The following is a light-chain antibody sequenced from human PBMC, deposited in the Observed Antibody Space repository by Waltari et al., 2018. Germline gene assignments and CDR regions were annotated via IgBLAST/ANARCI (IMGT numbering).Light chain of an antibody. Sequence: DIQMTQSPSTLPASVGDRVTITCRASPSISSGLAWYQQKPGKAPKLLIYRASTLESGVPSRFSGSGSGTELTLTISSLQPDDFATYYCQQYNSYPWTFGQGTKVEIK. CDR2: RAS. J-gene: IGKJ1*01. V-gene: IGKV1-5*03. CDR3: QQYNSYPWT. CDR1: PSISSG.